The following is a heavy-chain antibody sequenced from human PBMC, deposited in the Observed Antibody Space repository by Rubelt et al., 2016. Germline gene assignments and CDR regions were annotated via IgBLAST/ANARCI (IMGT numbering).Heavy chain of an antibody. D-gene: IGHD2-8*01. V-gene: IGHV4-38-2*02. Sequence: QVQLQESGPGLVKPSETLSLTCTVSGFSISSGYLWGWIRQPPGKGLEWIGSISHSGTTYYNPSLKSRVTISVDTSKNQLSRNVGSVTAADTATYYGARGAVGRTNGRCYALDYWGQGTLVTVSS. CDR2: ISHSGTT. J-gene: IGHJ4*02. CDR3: ARGAVGRTNGRCYALDY. CDR1: GFSISSGYL.